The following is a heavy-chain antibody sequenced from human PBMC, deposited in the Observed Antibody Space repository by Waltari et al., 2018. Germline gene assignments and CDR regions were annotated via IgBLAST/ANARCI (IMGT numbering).Heavy chain of an antibody. Sequence: QVQLQQWGAGLLKPSETLSLTCAVYGGSFSGYYWSWIRQPPGKGLEWIGEINHSGSTNYNPSLKSRVTMTRNTSISTAYMELSSLRSEDTAVYYCARGLGGDENAFDIWGQGTMVTVSS. CDR3: ARGLGGDENAFDI. D-gene: IGHD4-17*01. J-gene: IGHJ3*02. CDR2: INHSGST. V-gene: IGHV4-34*01. CDR1: GGSFSGYY.